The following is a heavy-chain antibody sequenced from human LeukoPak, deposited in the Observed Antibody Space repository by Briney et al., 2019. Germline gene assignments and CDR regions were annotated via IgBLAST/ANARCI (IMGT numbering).Heavy chain of an antibody. J-gene: IGHJ4*02. V-gene: IGHV1-69*13. CDR1: GGTFSSYA. Sequence: SVKVSCTASGGTFSSYAISWVRQAPGQGLEWMGGIIPIFGTANYAQKFQGRVTITADESTSTAYMELSSLRSEDTAVYYCARHFMKQSYFDYWGQGTLVTVSS. D-gene: IGHD3-16*01. CDR2: IIPIFGTA. CDR3: ARHFMKQSYFDY.